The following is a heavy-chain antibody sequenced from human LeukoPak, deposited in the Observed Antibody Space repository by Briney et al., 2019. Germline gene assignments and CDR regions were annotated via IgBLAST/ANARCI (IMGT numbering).Heavy chain of an antibody. Sequence: GGSLRLSCAASGFTFSDYAMNWVRQAPGQRLEWVSTITGSGGSTHYADSVKGRFTISRDNSKNTLYLQMNSLRADDTAVYYCTKGLKPAMASRSNYFDYGGQGALVTVSS. CDR2: ITGSGGST. CDR1: GFTFSDYA. D-gene: IGHD2-8*01. V-gene: IGHV3-23*01. CDR3: TKGLKPAMASRSNYFDY. J-gene: IGHJ4*02.